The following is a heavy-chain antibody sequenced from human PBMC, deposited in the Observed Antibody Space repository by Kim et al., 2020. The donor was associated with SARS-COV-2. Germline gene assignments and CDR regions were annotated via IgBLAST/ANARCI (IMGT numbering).Heavy chain of an antibody. Sequence: GGSLRLSCAASGFTFSSYSMNWVRQAPGKGLEWVSSISSSSSYIYYADSVKGRFTISRDNAKNPLYLQMNSLRAEDTAVYYCARDLHHYGSGSYGYPPYQDYYYYGMDVWGQGTTVTVSS. D-gene: IGHD3-10*01. J-gene: IGHJ6*02. CDR3: ARDLHHYGSGSYGYPPYQDYYYYGMDV. CDR1: GFTFSSYS. CDR2: ISSSSSYI. V-gene: IGHV3-21*01.